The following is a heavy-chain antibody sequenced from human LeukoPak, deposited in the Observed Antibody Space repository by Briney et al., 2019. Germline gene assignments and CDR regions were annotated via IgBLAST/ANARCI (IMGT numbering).Heavy chain of an antibody. V-gene: IGHV1-24*01. J-gene: IGHJ5*02. CDR2: FDPEDGGT. CDR1: GYTLTELS. CDR3: AVRSIGNWFDP. D-gene: IGHD3-3*01. Sequence: GASVKVSCKVSGYTLTELSMHWVRQAPGKGLEWMGGFDPEDGGTIYAQKFQGRVTMTEDTSTNTAYMELSSLRSEDTAVYYCAVRSIGNWFDPWGQGTLVTVSS.